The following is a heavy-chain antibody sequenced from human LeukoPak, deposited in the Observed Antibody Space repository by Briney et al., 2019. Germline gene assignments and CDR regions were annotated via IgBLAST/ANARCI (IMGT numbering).Heavy chain of an antibody. CDR3: AKDGGYSSGNRDYFDY. D-gene: IGHD6-19*01. J-gene: IGHJ4*02. CDR2: IRYDGSNK. V-gene: IGHV3-30*02. Sequence: TGGSLRLSCAASGFTFSSYGMHWVRQAPGKGLEWVAFIRYDGSNKYYADSVKGRFTISRDNSKNTLYLQMNSLRAEDTAVYYCAKDGGYSSGNRDYFDYWGQGTLVTVSS. CDR1: GFTFSSYG.